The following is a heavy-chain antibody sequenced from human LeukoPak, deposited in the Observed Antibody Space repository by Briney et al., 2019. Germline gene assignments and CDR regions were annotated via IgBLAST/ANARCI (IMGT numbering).Heavy chain of an antibody. CDR2: IKRDGSQK. CDR3: ARLGLEVGGPNWFDP. CDR1: GFSFSSNW. V-gene: IGHV3-7*01. Sequence: GGSLRPSCAAPGFSFSSNWMGWVRQAPGKGLEWVAHIKRDGSQKYYLDSVKGRFTISRDNAKNSLYLQMNSLRVEDTAVYYCARLGLEVGGPNWFDPWGQGTLVTVSS. J-gene: IGHJ5*02. D-gene: IGHD1-1*01.